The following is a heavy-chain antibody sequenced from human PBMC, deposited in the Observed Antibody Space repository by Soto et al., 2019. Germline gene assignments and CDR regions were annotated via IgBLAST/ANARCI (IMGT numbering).Heavy chain of an antibody. Sequence: PSETLSLTCAVPGGSISSSNWWSWVRQPPGKGLEWIGEIYHSGSTNYNPSLKSRVTISVDKSKNQFSLKLSSVTAADTAVYYCARAAAAADYYYYGMDVWGQGTTVTVSS. D-gene: IGHD6-13*01. CDR3: ARAAAAADYYYYGMDV. CDR2: IYHSGST. CDR1: GGSISSSNW. J-gene: IGHJ6*02. V-gene: IGHV4-4*02.